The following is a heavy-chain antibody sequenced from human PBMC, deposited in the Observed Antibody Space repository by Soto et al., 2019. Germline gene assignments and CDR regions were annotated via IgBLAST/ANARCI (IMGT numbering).Heavy chain of an antibody. V-gene: IGHV4-59*01. D-gene: IGHD3-22*01. CDR1: GGSISSYY. CDR3: ARDMYYYDSSGYYFRPYGMDV. Sequence: SETLSLTCTVSGGSISSYYWSCIRQPPGKGLEWIGYIYYSGSTNYNPSLKSRVTISVDTSKNQFSLKLSSVTAADTAVYYCARDMYYYDSSGYYFRPYGMDVWGQGTTVTVSS. CDR2: IYYSGST. J-gene: IGHJ6*02.